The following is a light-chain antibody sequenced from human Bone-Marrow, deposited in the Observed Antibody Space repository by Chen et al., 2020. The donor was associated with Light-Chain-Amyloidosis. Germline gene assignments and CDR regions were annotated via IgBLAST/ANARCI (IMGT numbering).Light chain of an antibody. CDR3: AAWDDSLNAQWV. CDR1: STNIGSNF. CDR2: DPD. V-gene: IGLV1-51*01. J-gene: IGLJ3*02. Sequence: QSVLTQPPSVSAAPGQKVTISCSGSSTNIGSNFVSWYQQFPGTAPKLLIFDPDKRPSGIPDRFSGSISGTSATLGITGVQTGDEADYYCAAWDDSLNAQWVFGGGTKLTVL.